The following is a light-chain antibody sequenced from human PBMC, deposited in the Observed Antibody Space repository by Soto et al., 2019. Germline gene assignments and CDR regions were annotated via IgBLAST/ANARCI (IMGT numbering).Light chain of an antibody. CDR2: WAS. CDR1: QTVLYGHNKRNY. V-gene: IGKV4-1*01. J-gene: IGKJ1*01. Sequence: DIVMTQSPDSLAVSLGERATISCKSSQTVLYGHNKRNYLAWYQQKSGQPPTLLLYWASTRGSGVPDRFTGSGSGTDFTLTINSLHAEDVAVYYCQQYFANPRTFGQGTKVEIK. CDR3: QQYFANPRT.